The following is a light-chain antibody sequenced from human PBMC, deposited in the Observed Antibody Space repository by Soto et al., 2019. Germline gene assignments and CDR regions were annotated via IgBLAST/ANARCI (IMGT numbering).Light chain of an antibody. V-gene: IGKV3-20*01. CDR1: QSVNSD. J-gene: IGKJ5*01. CDR3: QQYAVSPIT. CDR2: DAS. Sequence: EVVLTQSPGTLSXXXXXXXXXXXXASQSVNSDLAWYHQKPGQAPRLLISDASNRATGIPDRFSGTGSGTDFTLTISRLEPGDFAVYYCQQYAVSPITFGQGTRLEIK.